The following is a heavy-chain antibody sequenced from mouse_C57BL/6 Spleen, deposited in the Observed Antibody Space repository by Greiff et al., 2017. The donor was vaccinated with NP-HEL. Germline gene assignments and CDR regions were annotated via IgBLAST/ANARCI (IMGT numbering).Heavy chain of an antibody. D-gene: IGHD1-1*01. V-gene: IGHV2-5*01. J-gene: IGHJ4*01. Sequence: QVQLQQSGPGLVQPSQSLSITCTVSGFSLTSYGVHWVRQSPGKGLEWLGVIWRGGSTDYNAAFMSRLSITKDNSKSQVFFKMNSLQADDTAIYYCAKNGYGSSRDAMDYWGQGTSVTVSS. CDR3: AKNGYGSSRDAMDY. CDR1: GFSLTSYG. CDR2: IWRGGST.